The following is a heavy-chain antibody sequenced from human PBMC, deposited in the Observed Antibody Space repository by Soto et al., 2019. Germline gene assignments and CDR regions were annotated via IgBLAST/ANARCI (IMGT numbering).Heavy chain of an antibody. CDR1: GYTFTSFG. D-gene: IGHD2-8*01. Sequence: QVQLVQSGGEVKKPGASVKVSCKATGYTFTSFGISWVRQAPGQGLEWMGWISAYNGNTHYAQKLQGRVTMTTDTATSTAYKDLRSLTADDTAVYYCARDRSMYYGMDVWGQGTTVTVSS. V-gene: IGHV1-18*01. J-gene: IGHJ6*02. CDR2: ISAYNGNT. CDR3: ARDRSMYYGMDV.